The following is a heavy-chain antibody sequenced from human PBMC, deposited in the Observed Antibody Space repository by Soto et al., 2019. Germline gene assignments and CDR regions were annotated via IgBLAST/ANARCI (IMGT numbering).Heavy chain of an antibody. V-gene: IGHV4-59*08. CDR1: GGSISRYY. D-gene: IGHD4-17*01. CDR3: ARRYGDYFDY. Sequence: PSGTLSITCTISGGSISRYYWSCIRQPPGEGLEWIGYIYYSGSTNYNPSLKSRVTISVDTSKNQFSLKLSSVTAADTAVYYCARRYGDYFDYWGQGTLVTVSS. J-gene: IGHJ4*02. CDR2: IYYSGST.